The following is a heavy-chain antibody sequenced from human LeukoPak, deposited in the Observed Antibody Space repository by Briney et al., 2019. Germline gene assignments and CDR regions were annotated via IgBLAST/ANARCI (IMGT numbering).Heavy chain of an antibody. CDR3: ARGLRGYKYGSDY. J-gene: IGHJ4*02. V-gene: IGHV3-53*01. CDR1: GFTVSNNY. CDR2: IYSGGST. Sequence: SGGSLRLSCAASGFTVSNNYMSWVRQAPGKGLEWVSLIYSGGSTYYADSVKGRFTISRDNSMNTLHLQMNSLRAEDTAMYYCARGLRGYKYGSDYWGQGTLVTVPS. D-gene: IGHD5-18*01.